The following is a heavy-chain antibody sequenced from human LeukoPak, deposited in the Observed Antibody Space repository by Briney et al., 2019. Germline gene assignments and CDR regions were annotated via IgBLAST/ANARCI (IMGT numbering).Heavy chain of an antibody. CDR2: ISYDGSNK. Sequence: GGSLRLSRAVSGFTFSTYSLHWVRQAPGKGLEWVAVISYDGSNKYYADSVKGRFTISRDNSKSTLYLQMNSLRAEDTAVYYCAKKRRDYYGDPLGLDYWGQGTLVTVSS. J-gene: IGHJ4*02. CDR3: AKKRRDYYGDPLGLDY. D-gene: IGHD4-17*01. CDR1: GFTFSTYS. V-gene: IGHV3-30*18.